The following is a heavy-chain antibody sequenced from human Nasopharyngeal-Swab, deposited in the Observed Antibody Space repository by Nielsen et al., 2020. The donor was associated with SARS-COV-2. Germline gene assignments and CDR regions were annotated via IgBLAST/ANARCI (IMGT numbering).Heavy chain of an antibody. V-gene: IGHV4-34*01. Sequence: SETLSLTCGFYGGSFSGYFWTWIRQPPGKGLEWIGEINYSGHTTYNPSLKRRVSISVDTSKRQFSLRLTSVTAADTAVYYCARTLVRGAADYWGQGTLVAVSS. CDR3: ARTLVRGAADY. D-gene: IGHD3-10*01. J-gene: IGHJ4*02. CDR2: INYSGHT. CDR1: GGSFSGYF.